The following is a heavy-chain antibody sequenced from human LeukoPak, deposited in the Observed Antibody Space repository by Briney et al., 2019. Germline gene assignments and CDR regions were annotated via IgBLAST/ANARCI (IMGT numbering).Heavy chain of an antibody. D-gene: IGHD3-9*01. Sequence: ASETLSLTCTVSGGSISSYYWSWIRQPPGKGLEWIGYIYYSGSTNYNPSLKSRVTISVDTSKNQFSLKLSSVTAADTAVYYCARSGLSRYFDSVNWFDPWGQGTLVTVSS. CDR2: IYYSGST. V-gene: IGHV4-59*01. CDR1: GGSISSYY. J-gene: IGHJ5*02. CDR3: ARSGLSRYFDSVNWFDP.